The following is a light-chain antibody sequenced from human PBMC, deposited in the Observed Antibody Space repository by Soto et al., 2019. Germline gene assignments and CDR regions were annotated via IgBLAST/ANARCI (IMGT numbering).Light chain of an antibody. CDR2: STN. CDR1: SSNIGSNS. V-gene: IGLV1-44*01. J-gene: IGLJ1*01. Sequence: QSVLTQPPSASGTPGQRVTLSCSGSSSNIGSNSVNWYQQLPGTAPKLLIYSTNQRPSGVPDRFSGSKSGTSASLAISRLHSDDEADYYCASWDDSLNGLYVFGTGTKLTVL. CDR3: ASWDDSLNGLYV.